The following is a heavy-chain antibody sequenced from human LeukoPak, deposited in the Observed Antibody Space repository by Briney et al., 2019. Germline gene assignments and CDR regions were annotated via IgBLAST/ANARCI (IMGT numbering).Heavy chain of an antibody. J-gene: IGHJ4*02. V-gene: IGHV3-66*01. Sequence: GGSLRLSCAASGFTFRSYWMSWVRQAPGKGLEWVSVIYSGGSTYYADSVKGRFTISRDNSKNTLYLQMNSLRAEDTAVYYCARDPYDYGDYGDYWGQGTLVTVSS. D-gene: IGHD4-17*01. CDR3: ARDPYDYGDYGDY. CDR1: GFTFRSYW. CDR2: IYSGGST.